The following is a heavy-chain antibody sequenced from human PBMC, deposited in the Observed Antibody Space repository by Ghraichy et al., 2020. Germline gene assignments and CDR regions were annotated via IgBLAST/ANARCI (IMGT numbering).Heavy chain of an antibody. CDR2: IRYDGSNK. CDR1: GFTFCSYG. J-gene: IGHJ3*02. D-gene: IGHD3-22*01. V-gene: IGHV3-30*02. CDR3: AKGPDYYDSSGSHAFDI. Sequence: GGSLRLSCAASGFTFCSYGMHWVRQAPGKGLEWVAFIRYDGSNKYYADSVKGRFTISRDNSKNTLYLQMNSLRAEDTAVYYCAKGPDYYDSSGSHAFDIWGQGTMVTVSS.